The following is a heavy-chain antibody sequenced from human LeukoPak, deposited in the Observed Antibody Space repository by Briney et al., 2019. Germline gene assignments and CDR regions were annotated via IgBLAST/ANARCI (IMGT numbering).Heavy chain of an antibody. CDR2: VSADGAKS. CDR1: GFRFDDFA. D-gene: IGHD2-15*01. V-gene: IGHV3-43*02. CDR3: AKEIDTLGTNAFDI. J-gene: IGHJ3*02. Sequence: GGSLRLSCAASGFRFDDFAMHWVRQSPGKGLEWVSLVSADGAKSYYAESVRGRFTISRDNSKNSLYLQMNTLGSEDTAFYYCAKEIDTLGTNAFDIWGHGTLVTVSS.